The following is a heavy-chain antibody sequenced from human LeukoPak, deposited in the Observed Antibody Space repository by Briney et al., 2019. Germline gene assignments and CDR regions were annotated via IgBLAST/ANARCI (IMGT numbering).Heavy chain of an antibody. CDR2: ISHDGSNK. CDR3: VGGEFDP. Sequence: PGGSLRLSCAASGFTFSGYNVHWVRQAPGKGLEWVAMISHDGSNKYYADSVKGRFTISRDSSKNRMFVQMNSLGAEDTAVYYCVGGEFDPWGQGTLVTVSS. CDR1: GFTFSGYN. J-gene: IGHJ5*02. V-gene: IGHV3-30*03.